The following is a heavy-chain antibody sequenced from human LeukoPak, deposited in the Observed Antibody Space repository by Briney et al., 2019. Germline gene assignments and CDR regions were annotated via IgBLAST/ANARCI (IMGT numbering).Heavy chain of an antibody. J-gene: IGHJ4*02. Sequence: SGGSLRLSCAASGFTFSSYSMNWVRQAPGKGLEWVSYISSSSSTIYYADSVKGRFTISRDNAKNSLYLQMNSLRAEDTAVYYCARDLTNGAYWGQGTLVTVSS. V-gene: IGHV3-48*04. CDR2: ISSSSSTI. CDR1: GFTFSSYS. D-gene: IGHD1-14*01. CDR3: ARDLTNGAY.